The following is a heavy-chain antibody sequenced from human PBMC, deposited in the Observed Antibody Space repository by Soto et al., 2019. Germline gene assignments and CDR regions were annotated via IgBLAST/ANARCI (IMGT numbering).Heavy chain of an antibody. CDR2: IYCSGST. V-gene: IGHV4-59*08. CDR1: GGSISSYY. Sequence: SETLSLTCTVSGGSISSYYWSWIRQPPGKGLEWIGYIYCSGSTNYNPSLKSRVTISVDTSKNQFSLKLSSVTAADTAVYYCAGSIVPAASRYLNWFDPWGQGTLVTVSS. CDR3: AGSIVPAASRYLNWFDP. D-gene: IGHD2-2*01. J-gene: IGHJ5*02.